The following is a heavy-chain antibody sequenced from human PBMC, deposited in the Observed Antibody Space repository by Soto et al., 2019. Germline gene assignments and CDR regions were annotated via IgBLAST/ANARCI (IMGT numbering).Heavy chain of an antibody. V-gene: IGHV3-13*01. CDR1: GFTFSGFD. CDR3: AKLGIVVVPAAFDY. D-gene: IGHD2-2*01. CDR2: IGTAGDT. J-gene: IGHJ4*02. Sequence: PGGSLRLSCEASGFTFSGFDMHWVRQPTGKGLEWVSSIGTAGDTYYAVSVKGRFTISRDNAKNTLYPQMNSLRAEDTAVYYCAKLGIVVVPAAFDYWGQGTLVTVSS.